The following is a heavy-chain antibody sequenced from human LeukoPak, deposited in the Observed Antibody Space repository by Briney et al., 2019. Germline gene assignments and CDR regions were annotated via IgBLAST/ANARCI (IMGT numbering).Heavy chain of an antibody. CDR1: GFTFSSYA. CDR2: ISGSGGST. J-gene: IGHJ4*02. CDR3: AKTLYYYDSSGYYYFDY. D-gene: IGHD3-22*01. Sequence: GGSLRLSCAASGFTFSSYAMSRVRQAPGKGLEWVSAISGSGGSTYYADSVKGRFTISRDNSKNTLYLQMNSLRAEDTAVYYCAKTLYYYDSSGYYYFDYWGQGTLVTVSS. V-gene: IGHV3-23*01.